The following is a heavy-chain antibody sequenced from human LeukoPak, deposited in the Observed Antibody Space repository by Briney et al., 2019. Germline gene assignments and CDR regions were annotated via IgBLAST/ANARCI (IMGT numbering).Heavy chain of an antibody. CDR2: INPNSGGT. Sequence: SVKVSSKASGYIFTGYYMHWVRQAPGQGLEWMGWINPNSGGTNYAQKFQERVTINRDMSTSTAYMELSSLRSEDTAVYYCATDDVTTGTKTALGYWGQGTLVTVSS. CDR3: ATDDVTTGTKTALGY. V-gene: IGHV1-2*02. J-gene: IGHJ4*02. D-gene: IGHD1-1*01. CDR1: GYIFTGYY.